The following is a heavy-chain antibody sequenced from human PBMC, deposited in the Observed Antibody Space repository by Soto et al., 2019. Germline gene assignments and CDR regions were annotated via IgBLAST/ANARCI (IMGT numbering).Heavy chain of an antibody. CDR2: ISAYNGNT. Sequence: ASVQVSCKASGYTFTSYGISWVRQAPGQGLEWMGWISAYNGNTNYAQKLQGRVTMTTDTSTSTAYMELRSLRSDDTAVYYCARDQGGVAAAGTLVWFDPWGQGTLVTVSS. CDR3: ARDQGGVAAAGTLVWFDP. D-gene: IGHD6-13*01. V-gene: IGHV1-18*01. CDR1: GYTFTSYG. J-gene: IGHJ5*02.